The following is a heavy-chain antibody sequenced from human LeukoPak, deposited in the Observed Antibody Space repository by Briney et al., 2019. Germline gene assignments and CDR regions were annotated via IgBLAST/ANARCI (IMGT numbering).Heavy chain of an antibody. J-gene: IGHJ4*02. D-gene: IGHD1-26*01. V-gene: IGHV4-61*08. Sequence: SETLSLTCTVCGAFVDSAGYYWSWSRQPPGGGLERIGYIYYISNTNYNPSLKSRVTMSVDPSKNQFSLKLNSVTAADTAVYYCARTQSQSGSYRYYFGYWGQRTLVTVSS. CDR2: IYYISNT. CDR1: GAFVDSAGYY. CDR3: ARTQSQSGSYRYYFGY.